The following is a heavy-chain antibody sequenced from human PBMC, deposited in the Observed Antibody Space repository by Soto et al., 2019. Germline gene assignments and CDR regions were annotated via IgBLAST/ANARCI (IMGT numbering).Heavy chain of an antibody. V-gene: IGHV3-13*01. CDR1: GFTFSSSD. D-gene: IGHD6-13*01. J-gene: IGHJ2*01. CDR2: IGGGGDT. Sequence: EEQLVESGGGLVQPGGSLRLSCAASGFTFSSSDMYWVRQVTGKGLEWVSAIGGGGDTYYPDSVKGRFTISRENAKNSLYLQMNSLRDEDTAVYFCAREGRSSTWYDWYFDLWGRGTLVTVSS. CDR3: AREGRSSTWYDWYFDL.